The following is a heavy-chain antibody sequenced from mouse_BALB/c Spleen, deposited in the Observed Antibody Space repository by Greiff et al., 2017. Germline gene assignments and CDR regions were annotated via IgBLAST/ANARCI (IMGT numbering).Heavy chain of an antibody. CDR2: ISSGGSYT. Sequence: EVQLVESGGGLVKPGGSLKLSCAASGFTFSSYAMSWVRQTPEKRLEWVATISSGGSYTYYPDSVKGRFTISRDNAKNTLYLQMSSLRSEDTAMYYCARHGSSYDAMDYWGQGTSVTVSS. CDR3: ARHGSSYDAMDY. CDR1: GFTFSSYA. V-gene: IGHV5-9-3*01. J-gene: IGHJ4*01. D-gene: IGHD1-1*01.